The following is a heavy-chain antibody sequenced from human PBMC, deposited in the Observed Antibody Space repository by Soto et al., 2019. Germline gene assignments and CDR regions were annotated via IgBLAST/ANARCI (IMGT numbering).Heavy chain of an antibody. V-gene: IGHV4-59*01. CDR2: IYYSGVT. Sequence: SATLSLTCTVSGDSISTYNWGWIRQPPGRGLEWIGCIYYSGVTNYNPSLKSRVTISVDTPKNQLSLKLNSVTAADTAVYYCARVAADIASWLDPWGQGTLVTVS. CDR1: GDSISTYN. D-gene: IGHD5-12*01. CDR3: ARVAADIASWLDP. J-gene: IGHJ5*02.